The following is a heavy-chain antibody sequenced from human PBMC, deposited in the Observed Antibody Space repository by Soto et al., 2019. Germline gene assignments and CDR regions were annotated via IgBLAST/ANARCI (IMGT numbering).Heavy chain of an antibody. Sequence: SETLSLTCTVSGFSISRYYCSWIRQPPGKGLEWIGYIYYSGSTNYNPSLKSLVTISVDTSKNQFSLKLSSVTAADTAVYYCARVGVRFGELYGAFDIWGQGTMVTVSS. D-gene: IGHD3-10*01. CDR2: IYYSGST. J-gene: IGHJ3*02. CDR3: ARVGVRFGELYGAFDI. CDR1: GFSISRYY. V-gene: IGHV4-59*01.